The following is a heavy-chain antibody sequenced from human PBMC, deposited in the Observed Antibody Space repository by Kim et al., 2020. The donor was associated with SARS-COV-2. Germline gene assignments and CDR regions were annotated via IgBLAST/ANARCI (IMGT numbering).Heavy chain of an antibody. J-gene: IGHJ6*02. CDR3: ARDLLPRGGVDV. CDR2: IRSSSNYI. D-gene: IGHD2-2*01. V-gene: IGHV3-21*01. Sequence: GGSLRLSCAASGFTFSSYSMTWVRQAPGKGLEWVSSIRSSSNYIYYADSVKGRFTISRDNAKNSLYLHMNSLRAEDTAVYYCARDLLPRGGVDVWGQGPTVTVS. CDR1: GFTFSSYS.